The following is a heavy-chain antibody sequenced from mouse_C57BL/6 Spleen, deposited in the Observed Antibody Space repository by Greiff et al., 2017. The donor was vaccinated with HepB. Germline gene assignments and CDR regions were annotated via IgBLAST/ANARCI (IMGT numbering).Heavy chain of an antibody. D-gene: IGHD1-1*01. V-gene: IGHV1-53*01. CDR2: INPSNGGT. J-gene: IGHJ4*01. CDR1: GYTFTSYW. Sequence: QVQLKQPGTELVKPGASVKLSCKASGYTFTSYWMHWVKQRPGQGLEWIGNINPSNGGTNYNEKFKSKATLTVDKSSSTAYMQLSSLTSEDSAVYYCARGRYYGSYAMDYWGQGTSVTVSS. CDR3: ARGRYYGSYAMDY.